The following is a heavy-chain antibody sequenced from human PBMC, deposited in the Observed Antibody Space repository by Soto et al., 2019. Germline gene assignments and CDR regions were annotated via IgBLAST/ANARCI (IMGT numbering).Heavy chain of an antibody. CDR3: ARGSSSYIRNCFDP. J-gene: IGHJ5*02. V-gene: IGHV1-69*06. D-gene: IGHD3-3*01. Sequence: QVQLEQSGAELKKPGSSVKVSCKASGGPFSSYAINWVRQAPGQGLEWMRGITPIFGEPKYAQKFQGRVTITADIATSTAYMELSSLRSDDTAVYFCARGSSSYIRNCFDPWGQGTLVTVSS. CDR1: GGPFSSYA. CDR2: ITPIFGEP.